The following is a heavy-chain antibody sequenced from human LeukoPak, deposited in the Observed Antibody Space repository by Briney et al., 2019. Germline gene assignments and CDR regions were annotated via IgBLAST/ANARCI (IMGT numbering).Heavy chain of an antibody. CDR1: GYTFTSYG. Sequence: GASVKVSCKASGYTFTSYGISWVRQAPGQGLEWMGWISAYNGNTNYAQKLQGRVTMTTDTSTSTAYMELRSLRSDDTAVYYCARGLDIVVVPAASPDAFDIWGQGTMVTVSS. CDR3: ARGLDIVVVPAASPDAFDI. J-gene: IGHJ3*02. CDR2: ISAYNGNT. D-gene: IGHD2-2*01. V-gene: IGHV1-18*04.